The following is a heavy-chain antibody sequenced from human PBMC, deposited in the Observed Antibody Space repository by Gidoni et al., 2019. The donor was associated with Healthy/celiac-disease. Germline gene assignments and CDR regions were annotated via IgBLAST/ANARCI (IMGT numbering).Heavy chain of an antibody. D-gene: IGHD3-22*01. CDR3: ASLGWDEKLITMIVVVITNHFDY. CDR2: ISGSGGST. J-gene: IGHJ4*02. CDR1: GSTFSSYA. V-gene: IGHV3-23*01. Sequence: EVQLLESGGGLVKPGGYLSLSCAASGSTFSSYALRWLRHAPGKGLEWVSAISGSGGSTYYADSVKGRFTISSDNSKNTLYLQMNSLRAEDTAVYYFASLGWDEKLITMIVVVITNHFDYWGQGTLVTVSS.